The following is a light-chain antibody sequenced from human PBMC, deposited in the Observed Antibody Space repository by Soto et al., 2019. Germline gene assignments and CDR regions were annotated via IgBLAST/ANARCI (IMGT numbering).Light chain of an antibody. Sequence: QSALTQPASVSGSPGQSITLSFTGTSSDIGGYDYVSWYQRHPGKAPKLIIYDVNNRPSGVSNRFSGSKSGNTASLTISGLQAEDEADSYCTSYASGSSHVVFGGGTKLTVL. CDR2: DVN. J-gene: IGLJ2*01. CDR3: TSYASGSSHVV. CDR1: SSDIGGYDY. V-gene: IGLV2-14*01.